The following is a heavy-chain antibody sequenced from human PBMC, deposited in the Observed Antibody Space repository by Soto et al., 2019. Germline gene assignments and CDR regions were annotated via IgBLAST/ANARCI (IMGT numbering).Heavy chain of an antibody. Sequence: GGSLRLSCAASGFTFSSYSMNWVRQAPGKGLEWVSYISSSSSTIYYADSVKGRFTISRDNAKSSLYLQMNSLRDEDTAVYYCARAPIGGLPYNWFDPWGQGTLVTVSS. CDR1: GFTFSSYS. CDR2: ISSSSSTI. D-gene: IGHD2-15*01. J-gene: IGHJ5*02. V-gene: IGHV3-48*02. CDR3: ARAPIGGLPYNWFDP.